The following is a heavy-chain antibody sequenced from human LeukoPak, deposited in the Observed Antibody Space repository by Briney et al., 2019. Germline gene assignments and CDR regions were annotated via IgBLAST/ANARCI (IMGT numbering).Heavy chain of an antibody. D-gene: IGHD3-10*01. CDR3: ARATSGTYYYFDS. J-gene: IGHJ4*02. Sequence: PSQTLSLTPTVSGGSLSSYHWSCIRQPAGKGVEWIGRIDSRGHTNYSPSLKSRVTMSVDTSQNQFSLKLSSVTAADTALYYCARATSGTYYYFDSWGRGTLVSVSS. CDR2: IDSRGHT. CDR1: GGSLSSYH. V-gene: IGHV4-4*07.